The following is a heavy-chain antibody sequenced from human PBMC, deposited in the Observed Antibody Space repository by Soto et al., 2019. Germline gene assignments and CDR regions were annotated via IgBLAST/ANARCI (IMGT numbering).Heavy chain of an antibody. CDR2: ISSYNGDT. Sequence: ASVKVSCKASGYTFTRSGISWVRQAPGQGPEWVGWISSYNGDTNYAQTFQGRVTMTRDTSTSTVYMELSSLRSEDTAVYYCARVYCSGGSCYGIDYWGQGTLVTVSS. J-gene: IGHJ4*02. CDR3: ARVYCSGGSCYGIDY. V-gene: IGHV1-18*01. CDR1: GYTFTRSG. D-gene: IGHD2-15*01.